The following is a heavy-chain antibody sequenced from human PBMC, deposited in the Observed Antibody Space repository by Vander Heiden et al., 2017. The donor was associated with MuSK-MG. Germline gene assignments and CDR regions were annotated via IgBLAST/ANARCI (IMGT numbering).Heavy chain of an antibody. CDR1: GFTFSSYS. V-gene: IGHV3-21*01. D-gene: IGHD2-21*02. CDR3: ARDLLADGGGDWYSPFDY. J-gene: IGHJ4*02. CDR2: ISSSSSYI. Sequence: EVQLVESGGGLVKPGGSLRLSCAASGFTFSSYSMNWVRQAPGKGLEWVSSISSSSSYIYYADSVKGRVTVSRDNAKNSLYRQMNSLRAEETAVYYCARDLLADGGGDWYSPFDYWGQGTMVTVYS.